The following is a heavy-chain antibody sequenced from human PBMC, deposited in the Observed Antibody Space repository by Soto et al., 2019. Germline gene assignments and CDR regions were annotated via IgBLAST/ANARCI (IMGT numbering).Heavy chain of an antibody. J-gene: IGHJ4*02. D-gene: IGHD3-22*01. Sequence: GGSLRLSCVASGFAASNNYMNWVRQAPGKGLEWVSVVYSGGTTYYADSVRGRFTVSRDDSKNTLFLQMSSLRAEDTAVYYCARAGSPFDSDSSGYWGFDHWAQGTLVTVSS. CDR2: VYSGGTT. CDR3: ARAGSPFDSDSSGYWGFDH. CDR1: GFAASNNY. V-gene: IGHV3-53*01.